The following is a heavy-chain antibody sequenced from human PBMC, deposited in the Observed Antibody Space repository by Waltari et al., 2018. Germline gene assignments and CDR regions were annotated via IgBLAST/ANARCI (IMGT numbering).Heavy chain of an antibody. CDR3: AKEYEGGRVSAAGYEYGMDV. CDR1: GFTFDDYT. D-gene: IGHD2-2*01. Sequence: EVQLVESGGVVVQPGGSLRLSCAASGFTFDDYTMHWVRPAPGKGLGLVSLISWAVGSTYYADSGKGRVTISRDNRQNSLYLQMNRLRTEETALYDCAKEYEGGRVSAAGYEYGMDVCGQGTTVTVSS. V-gene: IGHV3-43*01. J-gene: IGHJ6*02. CDR2: ISWAVGST.